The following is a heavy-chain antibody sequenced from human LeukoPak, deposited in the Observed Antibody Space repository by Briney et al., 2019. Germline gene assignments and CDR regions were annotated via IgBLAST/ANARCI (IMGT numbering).Heavy chain of an antibody. CDR1: GFTFSSYA. Sequence: GGSLRLSCAASGFTFSSYAMSWVRQTPGKGLEWVSSFSGSGTSTYYADSVKGRFTISRDNSKNMLYLQMNSLRAEDTAVYYCAKGLSTTIVTPLGCWGQGTLVIVSS. CDR2: FSGSGTST. J-gene: IGHJ4*02. CDR3: AKGLSTTIVTPLGC. V-gene: IGHV3-23*01. D-gene: IGHD5-18*01.